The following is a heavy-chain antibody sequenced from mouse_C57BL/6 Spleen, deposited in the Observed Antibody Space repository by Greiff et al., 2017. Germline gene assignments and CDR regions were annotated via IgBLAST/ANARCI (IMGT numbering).Heavy chain of an antibody. D-gene: IGHD1-1*01. CDR2: ISSGSSTI. V-gene: IGHV5-17*01. CDR1: GFTFSDYG. J-gene: IGHJ2*01. Sequence: EVKVIESGGGLVKPGGSLKLSCAASGFTFSDYGMHWVRQAPEKGLEWVAYISSGSSTIYYADTVKGRFNISRDNAKNTLFLQMTSLRSEDTAMYYCARPLYYYGSTYLDYWGKGTTLTVSS. CDR3: ARPLYYYGSTYLDY.